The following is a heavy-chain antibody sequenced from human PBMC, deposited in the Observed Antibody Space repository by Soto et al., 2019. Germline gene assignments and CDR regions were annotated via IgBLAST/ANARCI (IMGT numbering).Heavy chain of an antibody. V-gene: IGHV1-18*01. CDR2: ISAYNGNT. Sequence: QVQLVQSGAEVKKPGASVKVSCKASGYTFSSYGFSWVRQAPGQGLEWMGWISAYNGNTNYAQKVQGRVTMTTDTSTSTAYMELGSLRSDDAAGYYCARDLGGGGSIDYWGQGTLVTVSS. D-gene: IGHD3-16*01. CDR3: ARDLGGGGSIDY. CDR1: GYTFSSYG. J-gene: IGHJ4*02.